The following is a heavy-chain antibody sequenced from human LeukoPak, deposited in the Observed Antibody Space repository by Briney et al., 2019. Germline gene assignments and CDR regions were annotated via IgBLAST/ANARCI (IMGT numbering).Heavy chain of an antibody. J-gene: IGHJ3*02. D-gene: IGHD3-22*01. Sequence: ASVRVSCKASGYTFTTYNINWVRQAPGQGLEWMGWISGYNGNTNYAQKLQGRVTMTTDTSTSTAYMELRSLKSDDTAVYYCASLKNYYDSSGYLVTDAFDIWGQGTMVTVSS. CDR1: GYTFTTYN. CDR2: ISGYNGNT. V-gene: IGHV1-18*01. CDR3: ASLKNYYDSSGYLVTDAFDI.